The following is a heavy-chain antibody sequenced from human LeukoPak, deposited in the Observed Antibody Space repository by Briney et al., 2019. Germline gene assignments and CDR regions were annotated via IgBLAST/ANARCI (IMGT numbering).Heavy chain of an antibody. V-gene: IGHV4-59*11. Sequence: SETLSLTCTVSGGSISSHYWSWIRQPPGKGLEWIGYIYYSGSTNYNPSLKSRVTISVDTSKNQFPLKLSSVTAADTAVYYCARDLMYSTEVDVWGKGPTVTVSS. D-gene: IGHD2-8*01. CDR3: ARDLMYSTEVDV. CDR2: IYYSGST. CDR1: GGSISSHY. J-gene: IGHJ6*04.